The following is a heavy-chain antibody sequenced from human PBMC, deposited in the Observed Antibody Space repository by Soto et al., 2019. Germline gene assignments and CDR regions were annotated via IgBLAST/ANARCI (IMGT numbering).Heavy chain of an antibody. CDR1: GYTLTELS. J-gene: IGHJ4*02. V-gene: IGHV1-24*01. CDR2: FDPEDGET. Sequence: ASVKVSCKVSGYTLTELSMHWVRQGPGKGLEWMGGFDPEDGETMYAQKFQGRVTMTEDTSTDTAYMEVSSLTSEDTAVYYCTTLWKGNYWRQGTLVTVSS. CDR3: TTLWKGNY. D-gene: IGHD2-21*01.